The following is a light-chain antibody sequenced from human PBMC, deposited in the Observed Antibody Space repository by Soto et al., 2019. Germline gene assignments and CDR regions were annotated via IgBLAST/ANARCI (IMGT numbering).Light chain of an antibody. J-gene: IGKJ1*01. Sequence: DIQMTQSPSTLSASVEDRVTITCRASQSISSWLAWYQQKPGKAPKLLIYDASSLQSGVPSRFSGSGYGTEFTLTISSLQPEDFATYYCLQYWDYSWTFGQGTKVDIK. CDR2: DAS. CDR1: QSISSW. V-gene: IGKV1-5*01. CDR3: LQYWDYSWT.